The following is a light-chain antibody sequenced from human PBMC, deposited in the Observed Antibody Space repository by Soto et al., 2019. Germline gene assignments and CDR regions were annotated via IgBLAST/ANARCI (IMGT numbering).Light chain of an antibody. Sequence: DIQMTQSPSSLSASVGDRVTITCRASQRVGTWLAWYHQKPDKGPRSLIYAASKLHSGVPPRFSGSGSGTEFTLTISSLNPEDFGTYYCQQYDNHPFTFGPGTKVHV. J-gene: IGKJ3*01. CDR3: QQYDNHPFT. CDR2: AAS. V-gene: IGKV1D-16*01. CDR1: QRVGTW.